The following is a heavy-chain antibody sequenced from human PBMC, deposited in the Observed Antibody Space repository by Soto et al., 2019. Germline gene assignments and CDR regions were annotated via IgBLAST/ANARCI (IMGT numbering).Heavy chain of an antibody. CDR1: GFTVSSNY. CDR3: ARGPAPGYYGSGSYYPDY. J-gene: IGHJ4*02. D-gene: IGHD3-10*01. Sequence: GGSLRLSCAASGFTVSSNYMSWVRQAPGKGLKRVSVIYSGGSTYYADSVKGRFTISRHNSKNTLYLQMNSLRAEDTAVYYCARGPAPGYYGSGSYYPDYWGQGTLVTVSS. V-gene: IGHV3-53*04. CDR2: IYSGGST.